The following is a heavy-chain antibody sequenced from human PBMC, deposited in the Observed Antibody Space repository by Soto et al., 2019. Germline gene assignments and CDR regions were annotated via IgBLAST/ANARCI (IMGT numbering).Heavy chain of an antibody. CDR3: ARDLSGRADV. Sequence: GAVRLSYVACELNYSSYRMYWVRQVPGKGLVWVSRLNEDGSFTTYADSVKGRFTISRDNAKKTLYLQMNSLRAEDTAVYYCARDLSGRADVWGQGTTVTLSS. V-gene: IGHV3-74*01. J-gene: IGHJ6*02. D-gene: IGHD3-10*01. CDR2: LNEDGSFT. CDR1: ELNYSSYR.